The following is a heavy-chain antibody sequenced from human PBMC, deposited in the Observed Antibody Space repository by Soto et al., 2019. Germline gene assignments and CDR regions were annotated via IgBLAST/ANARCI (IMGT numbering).Heavy chain of an antibody. Sequence: GGSLRLSCAASGFTFSIHGMHWVRQTPGKGLEWLAVISNDGNKKYYVESVEGRFSISRDNSKSSVYLQMNNVRVEDTAKYYCAKDKVPYYDFWSGQRWFDPWGQGTQVTVSS. CDR3: AKDKVPYYDFWSGQRWFDP. V-gene: IGHV3-30*18. J-gene: IGHJ5*02. D-gene: IGHD3-3*01. CDR1: GFTFSIHG. CDR2: ISNDGNKK.